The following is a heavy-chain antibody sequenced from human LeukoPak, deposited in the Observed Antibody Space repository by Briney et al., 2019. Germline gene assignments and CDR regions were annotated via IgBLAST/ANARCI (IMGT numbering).Heavy chain of an antibody. CDR1: GGSISSGGYY. CDR2: IYYSGST. V-gene: IGHV4-31*03. Sequence: SETLSLTCTVSGGSISSGGYYWSWIRQHPGKGLEWIGYIYYSGSTYYNPSLKSRVIISVDTSKNQFSLRLNSVTAADTAVYYCARSRAFNSGAFDPWGQGSLVTVSS. D-gene: IGHD1-26*01. CDR3: ARSRAFNSGAFDP. J-gene: IGHJ5*02.